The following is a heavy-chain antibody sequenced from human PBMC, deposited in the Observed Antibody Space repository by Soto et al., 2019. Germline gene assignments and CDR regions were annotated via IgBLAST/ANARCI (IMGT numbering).Heavy chain of an antibody. CDR2: ISYDGSNK. CDR3: AKAGRAAFDI. Sequence: PGGSLRLSXAASGFTFSSYGMHWVRQAPGKGLEWVAVISYDGSNKYYADSVKGRFTISRDNSKNTLYLQMNSLRAEDTAVYYCAKAGRAAFDIWGQGTMVTVSS. V-gene: IGHV3-30*18. CDR1: GFTFSSYG. J-gene: IGHJ3*02.